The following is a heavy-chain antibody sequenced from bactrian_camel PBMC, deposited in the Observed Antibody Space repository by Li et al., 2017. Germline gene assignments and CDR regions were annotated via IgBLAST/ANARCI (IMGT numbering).Heavy chain of an antibody. V-gene: IGHV3S53*01. CDR3: AASAWVGDPLKGREYSY. CDR1: GNTYSLNC. Sequence: HVQLVESGGGSVQPGGSLKLSCAVSGNTYSLNCLGWFRQAPGKEREGVAAISPGDRNTQYAGSVKGRFTISQDSPRDTVYLQMNSLKPEDTALYSCAASAWVGDPLKGREYSYWGQGTQVTVS. J-gene: IGHJ4*01. D-gene: IGHD1*01. CDR2: ISPGDRNT.